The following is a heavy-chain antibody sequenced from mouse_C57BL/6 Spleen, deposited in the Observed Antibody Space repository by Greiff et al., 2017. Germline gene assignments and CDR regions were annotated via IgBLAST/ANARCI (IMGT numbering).Heavy chain of an antibody. D-gene: IGHD2-2*01. Sequence: VKLQQSGPELVKPGASVKLSCKASGYTFTSYDINWVKQRPGQGLGWIGWIYPRDGSTKYNEKFQGKATLTVYTSSSTAYMELHSLTSEDSAVYFCARKGYDYAMDYWGQGTSVTVSS. CDR1: GYTFTSYD. V-gene: IGHV1-85*01. CDR3: ARKGYDYAMDY. J-gene: IGHJ4*01. CDR2: IYPRDGST.